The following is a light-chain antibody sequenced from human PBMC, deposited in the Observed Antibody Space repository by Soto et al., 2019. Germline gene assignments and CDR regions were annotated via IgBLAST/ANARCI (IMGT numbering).Light chain of an antibody. CDR2: EVS. J-gene: IGLJ1*01. CDR3: CSYAGSSTR. V-gene: IGLV2-23*02. Sequence: QSALTQPASVSGSPGQSITISCTGTSSDVGSYNLVSWYQQHPGKAPKLMIYEVSKRPSGVSNRFSGSKSGNTASLTISGLQAEDEADYYCCSYAGSSTRFGTGTKLPS. CDR1: SSDVGSYNL.